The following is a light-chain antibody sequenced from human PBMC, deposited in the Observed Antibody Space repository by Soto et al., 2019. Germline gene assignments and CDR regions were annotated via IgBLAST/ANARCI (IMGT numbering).Light chain of an antibody. CDR2: GAS. J-gene: IGKJ1*01. Sequence: EIVLSQSPGTLSFSPGERATLSCRASQSVTNSFLAWYQQKPGQAPRLLIYGASRRASGIPDRFTGSGSGTDFTLTISRLEPEDFAVYYCQQYVSSPWAFGQGTKVDI. CDR3: QQYVSSPWA. V-gene: IGKV3-20*01. CDR1: QSVTNSF.